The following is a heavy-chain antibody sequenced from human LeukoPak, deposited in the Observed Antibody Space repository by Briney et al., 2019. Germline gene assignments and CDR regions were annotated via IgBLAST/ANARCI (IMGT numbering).Heavy chain of an antibody. Sequence: PSETLSLTCTVSGGSISSSSYYWGWIRQPPGKGLEWIGSIYYSGSTYYNPSLKSRVTISVDTSKNQFSLKLSSVTAADTAVYYCARGLQSSRITMIVVAPGWFDPWGQGTLVTVSS. CDR1: GGSISSSSYY. D-gene: IGHD3-22*01. CDR3: ARGLQSSRITMIVVAPGWFDP. CDR2: IYYSGST. V-gene: IGHV4-39*01. J-gene: IGHJ5*02.